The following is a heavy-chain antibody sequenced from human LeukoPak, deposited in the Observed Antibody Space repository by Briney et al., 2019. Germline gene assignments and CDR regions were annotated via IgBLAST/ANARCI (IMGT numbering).Heavy chain of an antibody. V-gene: IGHV4-59*08. CDR2: IYYSGST. CDR3: ARTDDPYYYYGMDV. CDR1: GGSISSYY. Sequence: SETLSLTCTVSGGSISSYYWSWIRQPPGKGLEWIGYIYYSGSTNYNPSLKSRVTISVDTSKNQFSLKLSSVTAADTAVYYCARTDDPYYYYGMDVWGQGTTVTVSS. J-gene: IGHJ6*02. D-gene: IGHD3-16*01.